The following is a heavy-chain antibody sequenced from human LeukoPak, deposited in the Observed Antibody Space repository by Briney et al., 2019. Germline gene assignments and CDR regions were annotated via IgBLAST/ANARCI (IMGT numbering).Heavy chain of an antibody. CDR3: AKDGVAAPPFDY. Sequence: GASLRLSCAASGLTFSSYAMSWVRQAPGKGLEWVSAISGSGGSTYYADSVKGRFTISRDNSKNTLSLQMNSLRAEDTAVYYCAKDGVAAPPFDYWGQGTLVTVSS. D-gene: IGHD6-13*01. CDR2: ISGSGGST. CDR1: GLTFSSYA. V-gene: IGHV3-23*01. J-gene: IGHJ4*02.